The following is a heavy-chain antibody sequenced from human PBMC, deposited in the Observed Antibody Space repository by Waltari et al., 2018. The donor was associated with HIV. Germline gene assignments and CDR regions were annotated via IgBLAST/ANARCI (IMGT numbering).Heavy chain of an antibody. CDR1: GPTFSNYC. CDR2: VTPYNGNT. D-gene: IGHD3-10*01. CDR3: ARDRGKYYGSGTDAFDI. J-gene: IGHJ3*02. Sequence: QVQLVQSCAEVKKPGASVKVSCKASGPTFSNYCITWFRQALGPGLEWMGWVTPYNGNTKYARNVEDRVTMTTDTSTTTAYMELRSLRSDDTALYYCARDRGKYYGSGTDAFDIWGQGTMVTVSS. V-gene: IGHV1-18*01.